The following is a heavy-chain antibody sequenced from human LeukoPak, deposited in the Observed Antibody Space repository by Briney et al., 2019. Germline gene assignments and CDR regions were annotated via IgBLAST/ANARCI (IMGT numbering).Heavy chain of an antibody. CDR2: INPSGGST. CDR3: ARGRTVTPVFDY. V-gene: IGHV1-46*01. Sequence: ASVTVSCKASGYTFTSYYMHWVRQAPGQGLEWMGIINPSGGSTSYAQKFQGRVTMTRDMSTSTVYMELSSLRSEDTAVYYCARGRTVTPVFDYWGQGTLVTVSS. D-gene: IGHD4-11*01. J-gene: IGHJ4*02. CDR1: GYTFTSYY.